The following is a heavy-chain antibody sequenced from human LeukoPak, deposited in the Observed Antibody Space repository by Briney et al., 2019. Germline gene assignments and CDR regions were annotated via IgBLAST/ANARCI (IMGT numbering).Heavy chain of an antibody. CDR1: GGSISSYY. Sequence: PSETLSLTCTVSGGSISSYYWSWIRQPPGKGLEWVGDIYYSGSTNYNPSLKSRVTKSVDTSKNQFSLKLSSVTAADTAVYYCASSRDTATDYYYYYYMDVWDKGTTVTVSS. CDR2: IYYSGST. V-gene: IGHV4-59*01. J-gene: IGHJ6*03. CDR3: ASSRDTATDYYYYYYMDV. D-gene: IGHD5-18*01.